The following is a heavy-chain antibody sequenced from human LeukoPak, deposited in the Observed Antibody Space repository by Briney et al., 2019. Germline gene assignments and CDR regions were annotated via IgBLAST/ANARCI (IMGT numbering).Heavy chain of an antibody. CDR1: TFTFSDYY. CDR2: ISSSGSFI. D-gene: IGHD5-18*01. CDR3: ARAGGGGYNYGLDY. Sequence: GGSLRLSRAASTFTFSDYYMSWIRQAPGKGLEWVSHISSSGSFIYYADSVKDRFTISRDNAKNSLDLQMNSLRDVDTAIYYCARAGGGGYNYGLDYWGQGILVAVSS. V-gene: IGHV3-11*04. J-gene: IGHJ4*02.